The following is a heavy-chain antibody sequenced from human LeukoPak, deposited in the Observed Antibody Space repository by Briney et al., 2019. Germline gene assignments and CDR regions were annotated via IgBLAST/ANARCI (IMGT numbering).Heavy chain of an antibody. J-gene: IGHJ6*02. CDR2: INHGGST. V-gene: IGHV4-34*01. Sequence: SETLSLTCAVYGGSFSGYYWSWIRQPPGKGLEWIGEINHGGSTNYNPSLKSRVTISVDTSKNQFSLKLSSVIAADTAVYYCVRDLRNRFWSGYFHYYGMDVWGQGTTVTVSS. CDR3: VRDLRNRFWSGYFHYYGMDV. D-gene: IGHD3-3*01. CDR1: GGSFSGYY.